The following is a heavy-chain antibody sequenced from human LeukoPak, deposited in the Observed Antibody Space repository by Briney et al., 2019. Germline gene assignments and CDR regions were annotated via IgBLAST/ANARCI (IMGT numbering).Heavy chain of an antibody. Sequence: PGGSLRLSCAASGFIVSNNYVTWVRQAPGKGLEWVSVIYSDGNTYYADSVKGRFIISRDNSKNTLYLQMNSLRAEDTAVYYCASRYSSGWYNYWGQGTLVTVSS. CDR3: ASRYSSGWYNY. CDR2: IYSDGNT. D-gene: IGHD6-19*01. V-gene: IGHV3-53*01. J-gene: IGHJ4*02. CDR1: GFIVSNNY.